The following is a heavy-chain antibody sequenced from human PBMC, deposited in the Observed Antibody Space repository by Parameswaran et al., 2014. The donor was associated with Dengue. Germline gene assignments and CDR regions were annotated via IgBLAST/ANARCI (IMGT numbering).Heavy chain of an antibody. J-gene: IGHJ6*02. D-gene: IGHD6-13*01. CDR3: ARDAISGIAAAGTLVYYYGMDV. Sequence: WIRQPPGKGLEWVSYISSSSSTIYYADSVKGRFTISRDNAKNSLYLQMNSLRAEDTAVYYCARDAISGIAAAGTLVYYYGMDVWGQGTTVTVSS. CDR2: ISSSSSTI. V-gene: IGHV3-48*04.